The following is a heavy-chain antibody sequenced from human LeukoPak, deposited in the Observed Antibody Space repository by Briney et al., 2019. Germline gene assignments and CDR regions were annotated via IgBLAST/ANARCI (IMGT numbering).Heavy chain of an antibody. CDR3: ARHPRLRYFDWGAEYFQH. V-gene: IGHV4-39*01. CDR2: IYYSGST. J-gene: IGHJ1*01. CDR1: GGSISSSSYY. D-gene: IGHD3-9*01. Sequence: SETLSLTCTVSGGSISSSSYYWGWIRQPPGKGLEWIGRIYYSGSTYYNPSLKSRVTISVDTSKNQFSLKLSSVTAADTAVYYCARHPRLRYFDWGAEYFQHWGQGTLVTVSS.